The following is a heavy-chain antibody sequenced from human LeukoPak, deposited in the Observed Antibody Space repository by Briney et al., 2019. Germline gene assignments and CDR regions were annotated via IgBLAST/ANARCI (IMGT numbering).Heavy chain of an antibody. CDR1: GGSIRSYY. CDR2: IYYSGST. V-gene: IGHV4-59*01. J-gene: IGHJ4*02. Sequence: SETLSLTRTVSGGSIRSYYWSWIRQPPGKGLEWIGYIYYSGSTNYNPSLKSRVSISVDTSKNQFSLKLSSVTAADTAVYYCARTGSTVTMLYPFDHWGQGTLVTVSS. CDR3: ARTGSTVTMLYPFDH. D-gene: IGHD4-17*01.